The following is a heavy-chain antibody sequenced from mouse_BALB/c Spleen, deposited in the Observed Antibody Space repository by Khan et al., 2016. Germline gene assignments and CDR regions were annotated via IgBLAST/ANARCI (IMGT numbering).Heavy chain of an antibody. CDR1: GFDFSRYW. J-gene: IGHJ3*01. D-gene: IGHD4-1*01. CDR3: GREGDWDAPWFAY. CDR2: INPDSSTI. Sequence: EVKLLESGGGLVQPGGSLKLSCAASGFDFSRYWMSWVRQAPGKGLEWIGEINPDSSTINYSPSLKDNFIISRDTVKNTLYLQTRNVRSEDTVFYYGGREGDWDAPWFAYWGQGTLVTVSA. V-gene: IGHV4-1*02.